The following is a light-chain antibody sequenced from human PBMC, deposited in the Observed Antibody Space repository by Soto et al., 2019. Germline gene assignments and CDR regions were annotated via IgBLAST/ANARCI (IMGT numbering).Light chain of an antibody. Sequence: EIVMTQPPATLSVSPGGRATLSCRASQSVSSDLAWYQQKPGQAPRLLIYGASSRATGIPDRFSGSGSGTDFTLTISRLEPEDFAVYYCQQYGSSPWTFGQGTKVDIK. CDR2: GAS. V-gene: IGKV3-20*01. CDR3: QQYGSSPWT. J-gene: IGKJ1*01. CDR1: QSVSSD.